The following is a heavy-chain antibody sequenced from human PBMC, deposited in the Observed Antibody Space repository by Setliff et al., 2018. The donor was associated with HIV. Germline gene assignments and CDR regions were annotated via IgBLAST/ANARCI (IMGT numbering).Heavy chain of an antibody. V-gene: IGHV1-18*01. Sequence: RASVKVSCKASGYTFTSYGISWVRQAPGQGLEWMGWISAYNGNTNYAQKLQGRVTMTTDTSTSTAYMELRSLRSDDTAVYYCARDRRDDYVWGSYRQFDYWGQGTLVTVSS. CDR3: ARDRRDDYVWGSYRQFDY. CDR1: GYTFTSYG. CDR2: ISAYNGNT. D-gene: IGHD3-16*02. J-gene: IGHJ4*02.